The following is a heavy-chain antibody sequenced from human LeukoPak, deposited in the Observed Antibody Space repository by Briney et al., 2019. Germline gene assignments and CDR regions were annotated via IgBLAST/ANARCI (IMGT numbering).Heavy chain of an antibody. CDR3: AREGPRRRPSAEYFQH. J-gene: IGHJ1*01. CDR1: GFTFDDYA. CDR2: ISWNSGSI. V-gene: IGHV3-9*01. Sequence: GGSLRLSCAASGFTFDDYAMHWVRQAPGKGLEWVSGISWNSGSIGYADSVKGRFTISRDNSKNTLYLQMNSLRAEDTAVYYCAREGPRRRPSAEYFQHWGQGTLVTVSS.